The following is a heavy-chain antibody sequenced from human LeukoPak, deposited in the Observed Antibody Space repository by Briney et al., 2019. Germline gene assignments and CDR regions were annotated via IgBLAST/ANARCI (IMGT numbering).Heavy chain of an antibody. CDR3: ARGPPNWGMVGY. J-gene: IGHJ4*02. D-gene: IGHD7-27*01. Sequence: ASVKVSCKASGYTFTSFDFDWVRQATGQGLEWMGWMKSNNGHTGYAQKFQGRVTMTRDTSISTAYMELSSLTFEDTAVYYCARGPPNWGMVGYWGQGTLVTVSS. CDR1: GYTFTSFD. CDR2: MKSNNGHT. V-gene: IGHV1-8*01.